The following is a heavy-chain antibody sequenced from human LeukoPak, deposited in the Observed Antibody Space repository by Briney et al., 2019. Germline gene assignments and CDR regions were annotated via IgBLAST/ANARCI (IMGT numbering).Heavy chain of an antibody. D-gene: IGHD6-13*01. Sequence: PGGSLRLSCAASGFTFSSYAMHWVRQAPGKGLEWVAVISYDGSNKYYADSVKGRFTISRDNSKNTLYLQMNSLRAEDTALYYCAKAPAAGFFDYWGQGTLVTVSS. J-gene: IGHJ4*02. CDR2: ISYDGSNK. V-gene: IGHV3-30-3*01. CDR3: AKAPAAGFFDY. CDR1: GFTFSSYA.